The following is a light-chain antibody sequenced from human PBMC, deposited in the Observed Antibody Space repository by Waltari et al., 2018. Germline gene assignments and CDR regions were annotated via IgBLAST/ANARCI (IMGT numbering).Light chain of an antibody. V-gene: IGKV3D-15*01. CDR3: QQYDDWPPRT. Sequence: DIVMTQSPATLSVSPGERATLSCRASQSISRNLAWYQQKPGQAPRLLISGASTRAADIPARFTGSGSGTNFTLIISSLQSEDFAVYYCQQYDDWPPRTFGQGTKLEIK. J-gene: IGKJ2*01. CDR1: QSISRN. CDR2: GAS.